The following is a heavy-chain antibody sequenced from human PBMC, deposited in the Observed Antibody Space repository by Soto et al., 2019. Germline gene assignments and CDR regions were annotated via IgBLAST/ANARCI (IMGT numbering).Heavy chain of an antibody. J-gene: IGHJ4*02. Sequence: SETLSLTCAVSGGSISSSNWWSWVRQPPGKGLEWIGEIYHSGSTNYNPSLKSRVTISVDKSKNQFSLKLSSVTAAGTAVYYCASIGVGYSSSSEPFDYWGQGTLVTVSS. V-gene: IGHV4-4*02. CDR2: IYHSGST. CDR3: ASIGVGYSSSSEPFDY. CDR1: GGSISSSNW. D-gene: IGHD6-6*01.